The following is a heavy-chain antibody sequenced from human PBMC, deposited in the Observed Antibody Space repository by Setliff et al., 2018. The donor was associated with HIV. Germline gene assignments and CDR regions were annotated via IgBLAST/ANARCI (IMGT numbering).Heavy chain of an antibody. D-gene: IGHD2-2*01. CDR2: ICYSGNP. Sequence: SETLSLTCTVSGGSISSGYYYWSWIRQHPGKGLEWIGYICYSGNPFYNPSLRSRVTISLHTSKNQFSLKLSSVTAADTAVYYCARGFDYAQRPPLYYFDYWGQGTLVTVSS. CDR1: GGSISSGYYY. J-gene: IGHJ4*02. V-gene: IGHV4-31*03. CDR3: ARGFDYAQRPPLYYFDY.